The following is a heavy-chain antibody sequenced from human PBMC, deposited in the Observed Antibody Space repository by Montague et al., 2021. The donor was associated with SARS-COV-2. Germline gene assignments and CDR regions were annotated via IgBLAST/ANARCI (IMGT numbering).Heavy chain of an antibody. CDR2: ISYNGRNK. CDR3: AREPKPVGYSYGYTFFDY. Sequence: SLRLSCAASGFTFSSYALHWVRQAPGKGPGWVAVISYNGRNKQFGDSVKGRATISRDNSKNTLYLQVDSLRTDDTAVYYCAREPKPVGYSYGYTFFDYWGQGTLVTVSS. D-gene: IGHD5-18*01. J-gene: IGHJ4*02. CDR1: GFTFSSYA. V-gene: IGHV3-30*03.